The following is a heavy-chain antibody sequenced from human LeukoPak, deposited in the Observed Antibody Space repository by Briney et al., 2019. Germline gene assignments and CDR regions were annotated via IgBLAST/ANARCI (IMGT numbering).Heavy chain of an antibody. CDR2: INSDGSST. CDR3: ARGRHSGSYYDPFDY. V-gene: IGHV3-74*01. Sequence: GGSLRLSCAASGFTFSSYWMHWVRQAPGKGLVWVSRINSDGSSTSYADSVKGQFTISRDNAKNTLYLQMNSLRAEDTAVYYCARGRHSGSYYDPFDYWGQGTLVTVSS. CDR1: GFTFSSYW. D-gene: IGHD1-26*01. J-gene: IGHJ4*02.